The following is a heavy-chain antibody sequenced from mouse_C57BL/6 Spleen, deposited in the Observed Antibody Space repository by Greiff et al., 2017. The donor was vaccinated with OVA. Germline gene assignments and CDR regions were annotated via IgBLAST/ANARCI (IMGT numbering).Heavy chain of an antibody. CDR3: ASAGTGGFAY. V-gene: IGHV1-18*01. J-gene: IGHJ3*01. D-gene: IGHD4-1*01. CDR1: GYTFTDYN. CDR2: INPNNGGT. Sequence: VQLQQSGPELVKPGASVKIPCKASGYTFTDYNMDWVKQSHGKSLEWIGDINPNNGGTIYNQKFKGTATLTVDKSSSTAYMVLRSLTSEDAAVYYCASAGTGGFAYWGQGTLVTVSA.